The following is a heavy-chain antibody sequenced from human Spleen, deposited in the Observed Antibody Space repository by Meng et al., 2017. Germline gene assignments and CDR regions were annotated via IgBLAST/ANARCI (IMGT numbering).Heavy chain of an antibody. CDR3: AKVGFRSGWQPDY. D-gene: IGHD6-19*01. Sequence: QVQLVEKGGGVVQPGRSLRLACATSGFTISSWGMHWVRQPPGKGLEWVAVISDDGRTTYYEDSVKGRFTIARDDSKNTLYLKMNSLRAEDTAIYYCAKVGFRSGWQPDYWGQGTLVTVSS. CDR2: ISDDGRTT. J-gene: IGHJ4*02. V-gene: IGHV3-30*18. CDR1: GFTISSWG.